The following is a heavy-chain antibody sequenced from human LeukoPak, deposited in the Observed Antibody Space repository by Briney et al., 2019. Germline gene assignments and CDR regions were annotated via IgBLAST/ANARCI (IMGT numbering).Heavy chain of an antibody. D-gene: IGHD1-14*01. CDR3: AKGNHQYYDAMDV. Sequence: RGSLRLSFASSLFTFSSYGIHWVGQAPCKGLDWVAVICYDGSNKYYAESVVGRFTISRGNSNNTLYLQMNSLRAEDTAVYYCAKGNHQYYDAMDVWGQGTTVTVSS. J-gene: IGHJ6*02. CDR2: ICYDGSNK. CDR1: LFTFSSYG. V-gene: IGHV3-33*06.